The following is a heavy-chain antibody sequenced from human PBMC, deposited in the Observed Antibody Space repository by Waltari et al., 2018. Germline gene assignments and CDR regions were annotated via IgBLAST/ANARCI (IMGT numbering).Heavy chain of an antibody. V-gene: IGHV4-34*01. D-gene: IGHD3-10*01. CDR3: ARGEYYYGSGSYYLFDY. Sequence: QVQLQQWGAGLLKPSETLSLTCAVYGGSFSGYYWSWIRQPPGKGMVWIGEINHSGSTNYNPALKSRVTISVDTSKNQCSLKLSSVTAADTAVYYCARGEYYYGSGSYYLFDYWGQGTLVTVSS. CDR1: GGSFSGYY. CDR2: INHSGST. J-gene: IGHJ4*02.